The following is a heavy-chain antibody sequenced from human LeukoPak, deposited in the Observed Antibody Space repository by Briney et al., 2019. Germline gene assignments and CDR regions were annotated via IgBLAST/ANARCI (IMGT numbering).Heavy chain of an antibody. J-gene: IGHJ5*02. Sequence: GGSLRLSCAASGFILSSDFMSWVRQPPGKGLERVAVIYRGENTYYSDSVTGRFTTSRDTSKNTLYLQMNSLRAENTAVYFCARDQGQSGYATWFDLWGQGTLVTVSP. CDR1: GFILSSDF. V-gene: IGHV3-53*01. CDR3: ARDQGQSGYATWFDL. CDR2: IYRGENT. D-gene: IGHD5-12*01.